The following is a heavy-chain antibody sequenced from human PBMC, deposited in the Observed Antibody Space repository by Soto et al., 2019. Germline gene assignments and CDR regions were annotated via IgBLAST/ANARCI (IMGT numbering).Heavy chain of an antibody. CDR3: AKKGCTKGVCYVSYSYYMDV. V-gene: IGHV3-23*01. J-gene: IGHJ6*03. CDR1: GFTFSSYA. Sequence: GGSLRLSCAASGFTFSSYAMSWVRQAPGKGLEWVSAISGSGGSTYYADSVKGRFTISRDNSKNTLYLQMNSLRAEDTAVYYCAKKGCTKGVCYVSYSYYMDVWGKGTTGTLSS. D-gene: IGHD2-8*01. CDR2: ISGSGGST.